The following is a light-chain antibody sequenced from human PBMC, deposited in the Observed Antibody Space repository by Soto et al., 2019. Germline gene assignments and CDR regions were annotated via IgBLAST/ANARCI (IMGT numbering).Light chain of an antibody. J-gene: IGLJ3*02. V-gene: IGLV2-11*01. CDR1: SSDVGGYNY. CDR3: CSYAGNSLWV. Sequence: QSALTQPRSVSGSPGQSVTISCTGTSSDVGGYNYVSWYQQHPGKAPKLMIYDVSKWPSGVPDRFSGSKSGNTASLTISGHQAEDEADYYFCSYAGNSLWVFGGGTKLTVL. CDR2: DVS.